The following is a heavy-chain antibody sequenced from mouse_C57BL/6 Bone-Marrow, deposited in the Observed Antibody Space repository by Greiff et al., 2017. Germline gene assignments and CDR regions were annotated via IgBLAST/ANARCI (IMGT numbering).Heavy chain of an antibody. Sequence: QVQLKESGPGILQPSQTLSLSCSSSGFSLSTFGMGVGWIRQPSGKGLEWLAHTWWDDDKYYNPALKSRLTIAKDTSKNQVFLQSANVDNAATATYYCTIRYYGSSYLYIDYWGQGTTLTVSS. CDR3: TIRYYGSSYLYIDY. V-gene: IGHV8-8*01. CDR1: GFSLSTFGMG. J-gene: IGHJ2*01. CDR2: TWWDDDK. D-gene: IGHD1-1*01.